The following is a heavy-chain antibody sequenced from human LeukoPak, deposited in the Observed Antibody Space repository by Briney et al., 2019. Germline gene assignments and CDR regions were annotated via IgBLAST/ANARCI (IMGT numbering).Heavy chain of an antibody. V-gene: IGHV4-4*09. CDR1: GASISSYC. Sequence: SETLSLTCTVSGASISSYCWSWVRQSPGKGLEWIAYIYTNGRTDYNPSLKSRVTMSVDTSKNQVSMELRFLTAADTAVYYCAKDPNLASWSIAAADLNWFDPWGQEPWSPSPQ. J-gene: IGHJ5*02. D-gene: IGHD6-6*01. CDR2: IYTNGRT. CDR3: AKDPNLASWSIAAADLNWFDP.